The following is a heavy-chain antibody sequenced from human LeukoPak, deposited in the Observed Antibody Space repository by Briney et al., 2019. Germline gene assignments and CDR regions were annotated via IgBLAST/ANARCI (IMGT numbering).Heavy chain of an antibody. CDR3: ARSMTTVTISWFDP. Sequence: GASVKVSCKASGYTFTGYYMHWVRQAPGQGLEWMGWINPNSGGTNYAQKFQGRVTMTRDTSISTAYMELSRLRSDDTAVYYCARSMTTVTISWFDPWGQGTLVTVSS. CDR2: INPNSGGT. J-gene: IGHJ5*02. D-gene: IGHD4-11*01. V-gene: IGHV1-2*02. CDR1: GYTFTGYY.